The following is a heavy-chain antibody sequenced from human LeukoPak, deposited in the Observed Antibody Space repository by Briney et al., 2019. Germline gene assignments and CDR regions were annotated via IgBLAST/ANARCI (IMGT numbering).Heavy chain of an antibody. CDR2: IWYDGSNK. V-gene: IGHV3-33*01. CDR3: ARDVTGYYYYGMDV. CDR1: GFTFSSYG. J-gene: IGHJ6*04. Sequence: PGRSLRLSCAASGFTFSSYGMHWVRQAPGKGREGVAVIWYDGSNKYYADSVKGRFTISRDNSKNTLYLQMNSLRAEDTAVYYCARDVTGYYYYGMDVWGKGTTVTVSS.